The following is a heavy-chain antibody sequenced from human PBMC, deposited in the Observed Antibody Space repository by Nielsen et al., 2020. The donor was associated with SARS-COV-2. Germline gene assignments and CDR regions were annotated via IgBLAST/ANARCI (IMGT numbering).Heavy chain of an antibody. V-gene: IGHV3-7*03. Sequence: GESLKISCAASGFTFDDYGMSWVRQAPGKGLEWVATINPDGSEKYYVDSVKGRFTISRDNAKNSLYLQMNRLRAEDTAVFYCARDGSPWEYFYYGLDVWGPGTTVTVSS. D-gene: IGHD1-26*01. CDR3: ARDGSPWEYFYYGLDV. J-gene: IGHJ6*02. CDR1: GFTFDDYG. CDR2: INPDGSEK.